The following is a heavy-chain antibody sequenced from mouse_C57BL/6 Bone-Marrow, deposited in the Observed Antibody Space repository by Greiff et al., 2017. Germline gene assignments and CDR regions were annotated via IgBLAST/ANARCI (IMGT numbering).Heavy chain of an antibody. V-gene: IGHV1-19*01. CDR1: GYTFTDYY. CDR3: AKDDYENARDY. D-gene: IGHD2-4*01. J-gene: IGHJ4*01. Sequence: EVQLQQSGPVLVKPGASVKMSCKASGYTFTDYYMNWVKQSHGKSLEWIGVINPYNGGTSYNQKFKGKATLSVDKSASTAYMELSSLTSEDSAVYDCAKDDYENARDYWGQGTSVTVSS. CDR2: INPYNGGT.